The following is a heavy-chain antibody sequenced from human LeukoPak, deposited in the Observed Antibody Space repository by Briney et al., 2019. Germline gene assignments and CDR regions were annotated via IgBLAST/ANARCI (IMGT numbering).Heavy chain of an antibody. CDR3: ARDLTLLGYFDY. J-gene: IGHJ4*02. CDR1: GVSISSYY. V-gene: IGHV4-59*12. Sequence: PSETLALTCTVSGVSISSYYWSWIRQSPGKGLELIGYIWNSGGRKYNPSLKSRVTISRDTSKMQFSLKLKSMTAADTAVYYCARDLTLLGYFDYWGQGTLVTVSS. D-gene: IGHD7-27*01. CDR2: IWNSGGR.